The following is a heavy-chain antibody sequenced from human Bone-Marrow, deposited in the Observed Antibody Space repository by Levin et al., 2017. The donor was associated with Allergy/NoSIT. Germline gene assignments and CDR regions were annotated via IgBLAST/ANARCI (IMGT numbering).Heavy chain of an antibody. Sequence: LRLSCAVSGGSISSGGYSWSWIRQPPGKGLEWIGYIYHSGSTYYNPSLKSRVTISVDRSKNQFSLKLSSVTAADTAVYYCARGAYSSSWYVDYWGQGTLVTVSS. CDR2: IYHSGST. CDR3: ARGAYSSSWYVDY. CDR1: GGSISSGGYS. D-gene: IGHD6-13*01. V-gene: IGHV4-30-2*01. J-gene: IGHJ4*02.